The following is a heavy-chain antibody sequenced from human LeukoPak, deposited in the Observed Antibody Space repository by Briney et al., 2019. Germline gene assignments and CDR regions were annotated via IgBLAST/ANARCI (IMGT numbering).Heavy chain of an antibody. CDR1: GFTFSSYD. J-gene: IGHJ6*02. V-gene: IGHV3-13*01. Sequence: PGGSLRLSCAASGFTFSSYDMHWVRQATGKGLEWVSAIGTAGDTYYPGSVKGRFTISRENAKNSLYLQMNSLRAGDTAVYYCARDLSSSSGYGMDVWGQGTTVTVSS. CDR2: IGTAGDT. CDR3: ARDLSSSSGYGMDV. D-gene: IGHD2-15*01.